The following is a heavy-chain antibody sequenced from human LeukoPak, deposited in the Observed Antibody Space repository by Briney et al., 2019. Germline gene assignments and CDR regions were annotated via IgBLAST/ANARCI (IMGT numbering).Heavy chain of an antibody. V-gene: IGHV5-51*01. CDR3: ANSLEGYYYDSSAGGAFDI. Sequence: GESLKISCKGSGYSFTSYWIGWVRQMPGKGLEWMGIIYPGDSDTRYSPSFQGQVTISADKSISTAYLQWSSLKASDTAMYYCANSLEGYYYDSSAGGAFDIWGQGTMVTVSS. CDR1: GYSFTSYW. J-gene: IGHJ3*02. D-gene: IGHD3-22*01. CDR2: IYPGDSDT.